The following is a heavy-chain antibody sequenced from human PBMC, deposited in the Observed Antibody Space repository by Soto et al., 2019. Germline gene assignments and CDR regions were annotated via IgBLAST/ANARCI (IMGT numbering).Heavy chain of an antibody. CDR1: GYSFTSYW. J-gene: IGHJ5*02. Sequence: GESLKISCKGSGYSFTSYWISWVRQMPGKGLEWMGRIDPSDSYTNYSPSFQGHVTISADKSISTAYLQWSSLKASDTAMYCCARHFEDQSAYNWFDPWGQGTLVTVSS. CDR2: IDPSDSYT. D-gene: IGHD3-9*01. CDR3: ARHFEDQSAYNWFDP. V-gene: IGHV5-10-1*01.